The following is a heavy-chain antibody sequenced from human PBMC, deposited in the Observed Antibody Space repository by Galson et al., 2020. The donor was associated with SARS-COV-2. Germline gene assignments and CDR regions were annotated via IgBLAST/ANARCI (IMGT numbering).Heavy chain of an antibody. D-gene: IGHD2-15*01. CDR2: ISYDGSNK. J-gene: IGHJ5*02. CDR1: GFTFSSYG. V-gene: IGHV3-30*18. Sequence: GESLKISCAASGFTFSSYGMHWVRQAPGKGLEWVAVISYDGSNKYYADSVKGRFTISRDNSKNTLYLQMNSLRAEDTAVYYCAKGSLYCSGGSCFNWFDPWGQGTLVTVSS. CDR3: AKGSLYCSGGSCFNWFDP.